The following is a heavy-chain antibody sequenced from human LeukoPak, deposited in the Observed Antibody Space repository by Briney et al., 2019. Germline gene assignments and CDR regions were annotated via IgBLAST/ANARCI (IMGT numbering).Heavy chain of an antibody. Sequence: SETLSLTCAVSVYVISRGYYWGWIRQSPGKGLEWIGSIYHSGSTYYNPSLKSRVTISVDTSKNHFSLRLSSVTAADTAVYYCARRSGSYRAGAEYFQHWGRGTLVTVSS. J-gene: IGHJ1*01. CDR2: IYHSGST. CDR1: VYVISRGYY. CDR3: ARRSGSYRAGAEYFQH. D-gene: IGHD1-26*01. V-gene: IGHV4-38-2*01.